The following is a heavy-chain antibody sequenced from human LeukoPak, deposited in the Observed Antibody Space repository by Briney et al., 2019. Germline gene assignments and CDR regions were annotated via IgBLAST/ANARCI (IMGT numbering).Heavy chain of an antibody. CDR2: IYYSGST. Sequence: PSETLSLTCAVYGGSFSGYYWNWIRQPPGKGLEWIGYIYYSGSTDYNPSLKSRVTISVDTSKNQFSLKLSSVTAADTAVYYCARVYGSGSYNDYWGQGTLVTVSS. D-gene: IGHD3-10*01. J-gene: IGHJ4*02. CDR1: GGSFSGYY. V-gene: IGHV4-59*01. CDR3: ARVYGSGSYNDY.